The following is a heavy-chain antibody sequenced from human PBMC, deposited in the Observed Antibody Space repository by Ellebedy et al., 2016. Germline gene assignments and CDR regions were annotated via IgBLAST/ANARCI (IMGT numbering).Heavy chain of an antibody. CDR1: GGSISGSSYY. CDR2: VFYSGNT. Sequence: SETLSLTCTVSGGSISGSSYYWAWIRQPPGKGLEWIGSVFYSGNTYYNPSLKSRVTISVDTSKNQFSLKLSSVTAADTAVYYCAREERMVRGVRVWYFDLWGRGSLVTVSS. CDR3: AREERMVRGVRVWYFDL. J-gene: IGHJ2*01. D-gene: IGHD3-10*01. V-gene: IGHV4-39*07.